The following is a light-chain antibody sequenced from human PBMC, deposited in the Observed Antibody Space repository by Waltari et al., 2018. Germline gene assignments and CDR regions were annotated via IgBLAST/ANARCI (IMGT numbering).Light chain of an antibody. CDR3: QQRRDWPIT. Sequence: EIVLTQSPAHLSSSPGDSATLSCRASHSVDTSLAWYQQKLGQAPRLLIYDVFYRATGIPARFSGRGSGTDFTLTISSLEPEDFALYFCQQRRDWPITFGQGTRLEIK. J-gene: IGKJ5*01. CDR2: DVF. CDR1: HSVDTS. V-gene: IGKV3-11*01.